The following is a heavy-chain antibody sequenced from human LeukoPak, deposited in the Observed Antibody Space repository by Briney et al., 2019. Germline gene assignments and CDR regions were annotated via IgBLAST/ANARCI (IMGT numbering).Heavy chain of an antibody. CDR3: ARTYSGYYDSSGYPLRY. D-gene: IGHD3-22*01. V-gene: IGHV1-2*06. J-gene: IGHJ4*02. CDR2: INPNSGGT. CDR1: GYIFTGYY. Sequence: GASVKVSCKASGYIFTGYYMHWVRQAPGQGLEWMGRINPNSGGTNYAQKFQGRVTMTRDTSISTAYMELSRLRSDDTAVYYCARTYSGYYDSSGYPLRYWGQGTLVTVSS.